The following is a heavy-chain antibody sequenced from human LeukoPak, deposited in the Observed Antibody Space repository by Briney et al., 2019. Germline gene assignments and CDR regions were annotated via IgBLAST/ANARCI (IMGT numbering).Heavy chain of an antibody. CDR1: GGSISSGGYY. J-gene: IGHJ4*02. V-gene: IGHV4-30-2*01. CDR2: IYHSGST. CDR3: ARHAVGTISW. Sequence: SETLSLTCTVSGGSISSGGYYWSWIRQPPGKGLEWIGYIYHSGSTYYNPSLKSRVTISVDRSKNQFSLKLSSVTAADTAVYYCARHAVGTISWWGQGTLVTVSS. D-gene: IGHD1-1*01.